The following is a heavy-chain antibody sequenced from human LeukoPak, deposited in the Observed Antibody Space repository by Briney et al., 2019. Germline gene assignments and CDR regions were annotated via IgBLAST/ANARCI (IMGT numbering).Heavy chain of an antibody. Sequence: SETLSLTCTVSGGSISSSSYYWGWIRQPPGKGLEWIGSIYYSGSTYYNPSLKSRVTISVDTSKNQFSLKLSSVTAADTAVYYCARDLGSGWYPYWGQGTLVTVSS. CDR1: GGSISSSSYY. V-gene: IGHV4-39*07. CDR2: IYYSGST. CDR3: ARDLGSGWYPY. J-gene: IGHJ4*02. D-gene: IGHD6-19*01.